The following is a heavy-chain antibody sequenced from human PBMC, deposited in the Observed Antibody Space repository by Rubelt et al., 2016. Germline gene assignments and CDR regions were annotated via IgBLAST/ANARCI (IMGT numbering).Heavy chain of an antibody. CDR2: IYYSGST. CDR3: ARTYSSGWDY. Sequence: QVQLQQWGAGLLKPSETLSLTCAVYGGSFSGYYWSWIRQHPGKGLEWIGYIYYSGSTYYNPSLKSRVTISVDTSKNQFSLKLSSVTAADTAVYYCARTYSSGWDYWGQGTLVTVSS. V-gene: IGHV4-34*01. CDR1: GGSFSGYY. J-gene: IGHJ4*02. D-gene: IGHD6-19*01.